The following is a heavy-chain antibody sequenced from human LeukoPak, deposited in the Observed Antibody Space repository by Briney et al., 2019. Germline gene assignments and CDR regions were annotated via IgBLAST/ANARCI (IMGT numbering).Heavy chain of an antibody. J-gene: IGHJ3*02. CDR1: GGSISSGGYS. D-gene: IGHD3-10*01. V-gene: IGHV4-30-2*01. CDR3: AAEYGDGSGSFDAFDI. CDR2: IYHSGST. Sequence: SETLSLTCAVSGGSISSGGYSWSWIRQPPGKGLEWIGYIYHSGSTYYNPSLKSRVTISVDRSKNQFSLKLSSVTAADTAVYYCAAEYGDGSGSFDAFDIWGQGTMVTVSS.